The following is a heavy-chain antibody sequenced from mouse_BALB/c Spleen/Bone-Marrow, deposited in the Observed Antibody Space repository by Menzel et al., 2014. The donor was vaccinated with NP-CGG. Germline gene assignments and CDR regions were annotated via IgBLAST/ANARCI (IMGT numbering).Heavy chain of an antibody. CDR3: VRSDY. CDR1: GYTFTTHW. Sequence: QVQLQQSGTELAKPGASVKMSCKASGYTFTTHWMHWVKQRPGQGLEWIGYINPSTSYTDYNQKFKDKATLTADKSSSTAYMQLISLTSEDSAVYYCVRSDYWGQGTTLTVSS. CDR2: INPSTSYT. J-gene: IGHJ2*01. V-gene: IGHV1-7*01.